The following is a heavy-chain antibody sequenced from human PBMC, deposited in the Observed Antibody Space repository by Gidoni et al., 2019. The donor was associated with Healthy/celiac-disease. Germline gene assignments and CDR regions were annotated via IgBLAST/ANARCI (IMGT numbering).Heavy chain of an antibody. CDR2: INSDGSST. V-gene: IGHV3-74*01. Sequence: EVQLVESGGGLVQPGGSLRLSCAASGFTFSSYWMHWVRQAPGKGLVWVSRINSDGSSTSYADSVKGRFTISRDNAKNTLYLQMNSLRAEDTAVYYCASFGDGYNLGRHWGQGTLVTVSS. CDR3: ASFGDGYNLGRH. CDR1: GFTFSSYW. J-gene: IGHJ4*02. D-gene: IGHD5-12*01.